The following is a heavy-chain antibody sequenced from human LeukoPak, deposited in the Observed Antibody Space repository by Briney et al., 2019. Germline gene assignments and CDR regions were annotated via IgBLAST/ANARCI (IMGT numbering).Heavy chain of an antibody. CDR3: TRVIVAVPGYFDYFDF. CDR2: INEDGSNK. Sequence: RSGGSLRLSCAASGFTFSSYAMSWVRQAPGKGLEWVANINEDGSNKWHLGSVKGRFTVSRDNARNSLYLQMNSLRVEDTAVYYCTRVIVAVPGYFDYFDFWGQGVLVTVSS. V-gene: IGHV3-7*01. J-gene: IGHJ4*02. D-gene: IGHD6-19*01. CDR1: GFTFSSYA.